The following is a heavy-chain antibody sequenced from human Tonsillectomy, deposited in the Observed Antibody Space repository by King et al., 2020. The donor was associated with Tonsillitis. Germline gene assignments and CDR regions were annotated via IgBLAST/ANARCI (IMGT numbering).Heavy chain of an antibody. CDR1: GFTFRNYV. V-gene: IGHV3-23*03. D-gene: IGHD2-15*01. CDR3: AKMVAPGFFDY. J-gene: IGHJ4*02. CDR2: IYSGGSTT. Sequence: VQLVESGGGLVQPGGSLRLSCAASGFTFRNYVMSWVRQAPGKGLEWVSLIYSGGSTTYYADSVKGRFTISRDNSKNTLYLQMNSLRADDTALYYCAKMVAPGFFDYWGQGTLVTVSP.